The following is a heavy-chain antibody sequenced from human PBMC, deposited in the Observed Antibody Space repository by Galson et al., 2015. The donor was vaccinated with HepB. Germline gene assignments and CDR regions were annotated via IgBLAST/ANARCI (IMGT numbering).Heavy chain of an antibody. Sequence: SLRLSCAASGFTFSNYAMNWVRQAPGKGLEWVSAMSGSGGRTYYADSVKGRFTISRDNSKNTLYLQMNSLRVEDTAVYYCAKDPRAGCTSSSCYGVWYFDLWGRGTLVTVSS. D-gene: IGHD2-2*01. J-gene: IGHJ2*01. CDR3: AKDPRAGCTSSSCYGVWYFDL. CDR1: GFTFSNYA. V-gene: IGHV3-23*01. CDR2: MSGSGGRT.